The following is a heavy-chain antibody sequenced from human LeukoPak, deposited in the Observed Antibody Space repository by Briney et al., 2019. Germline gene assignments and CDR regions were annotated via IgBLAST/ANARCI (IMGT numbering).Heavy chain of an antibody. D-gene: IGHD3-9*01. CDR3: ARDLSPYYDILTTRGWFDP. V-gene: IGHV4-59*11. CDR1: GASISSHY. Sequence: SEALSLTCTVSGASISSHYWSWIRQPPGKGQEWLGYIYYSGSTNYNPSLKSRVTISVDTSKNQFSLKLSSVTAADTAVYYCARDLSPYYDILTTRGWFDPWGQGTLVTVSS. CDR2: IYYSGST. J-gene: IGHJ5*02.